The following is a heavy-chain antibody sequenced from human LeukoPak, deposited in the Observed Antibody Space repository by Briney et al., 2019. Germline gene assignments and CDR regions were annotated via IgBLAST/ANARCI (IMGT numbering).Heavy chain of an antibody. D-gene: IGHD6-19*01. V-gene: IGHV4-31*03. Sequence: SETLSLTCTVSGGSISSSGYYWSWIRQLPGKGLEWIGFIYISGSTYYNPSLKSRVTISLDTSKNQFSLKLSSVTAADTAVYYCARDNRLGLTWGAFDIWGQGTMVTVSS. CDR3: ARDNRLGLTWGAFDI. CDR2: IYISGST. J-gene: IGHJ3*02. CDR1: GGSISSSGYY.